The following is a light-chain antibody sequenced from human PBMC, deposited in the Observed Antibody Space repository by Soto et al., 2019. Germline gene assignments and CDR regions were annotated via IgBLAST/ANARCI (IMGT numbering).Light chain of an antibody. J-gene: IGKJ1*01. V-gene: IGKV1-5*01. CDR3: QQYTSYSWT. CDR2: DAS. CDR1: QNIFNW. Sequence: IQMSQSPSTLSASVGDTVTITCRASQNIFNWLAWYQQKPGKVPNLLIYDASDLESGVPSRFSGSGSGTEFTLTISTLQPDDFATYYCQQYTSYSWTFGQGTKVDI.